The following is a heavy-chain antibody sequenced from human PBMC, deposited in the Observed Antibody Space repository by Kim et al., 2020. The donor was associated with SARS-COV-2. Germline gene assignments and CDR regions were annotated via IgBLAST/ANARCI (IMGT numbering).Heavy chain of an antibody. CDR2: IYSGGST. CDR1: GFTVSSNY. V-gene: IGHV3-53*01. CDR3: ARDRRLGFYYYGMDV. J-gene: IGHJ6*02. Sequence: GGSLRLSCAASGFTVSSNYMSWVRQAPGKGLEWVSVIYSGGSTYYADSVKGRFTISRDNSKNTLYLQMNSLRAEDTAVYYCARDRRLGFYYYGMDVWGQGTTVTVSS. D-gene: IGHD3-9*01.